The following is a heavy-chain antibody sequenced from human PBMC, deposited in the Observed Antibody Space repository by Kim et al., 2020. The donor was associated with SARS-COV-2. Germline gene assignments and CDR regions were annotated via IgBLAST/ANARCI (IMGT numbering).Heavy chain of an antibody. CDR1: GFTFDDYA. CDR3: AKGFGSGWNYVSYYFDY. D-gene: IGHD1-7*01. J-gene: IGHJ4*02. Sequence: GGSLRLSCAASGFTFDDYAMHWVRQAPGKGLEWVSGISWNSGSIGYADSVKGRFTISRDNAKNSLYLQMNSLRAEDTALYYCAKGFGSGWNYVSYYFDYWGQGTLVTVSS. V-gene: IGHV3-9*01. CDR2: ISWNSGSI.